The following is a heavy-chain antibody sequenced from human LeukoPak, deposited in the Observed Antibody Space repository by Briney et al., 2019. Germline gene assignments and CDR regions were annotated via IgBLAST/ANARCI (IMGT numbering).Heavy chain of an antibody. CDR1: GFTFSSYG. CDR2: IRYDGSNK. CDR3: AKDRADYGDWRTLDY. J-gene: IGHJ4*02. D-gene: IGHD4-17*01. Sequence: TGRSLRLSCAASGFTFSSYGMHWVRQAPGKGLEWVAFIRYDGSNKYYADSVKGRFTISRDNSKNTLYLQMNSLRAEDTAVYYCAKDRADYGDWRTLDYWGQGTLVTVSS. V-gene: IGHV3-30*02.